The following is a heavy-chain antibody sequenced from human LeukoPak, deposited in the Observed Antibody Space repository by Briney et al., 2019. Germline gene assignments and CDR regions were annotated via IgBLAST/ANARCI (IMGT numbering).Heavy chain of an antibody. D-gene: IGHD3-10*01. CDR2: IRSKGYGGSI. Sequence: GGSLRLSCTASGLTFGDYGMSWVRQAPGKGVDWVGFIRSKGYGGSIEYDASVTGRFTISRDDSKNIAYLQMNSLKTEDTAVYYCGRGSTVRGAKYYFDYWGQGTLVTVSS. J-gene: IGHJ4*02. CDR3: GRGSTVRGAKYYFDY. V-gene: IGHV3-49*04. CDR1: GLTFGDYG.